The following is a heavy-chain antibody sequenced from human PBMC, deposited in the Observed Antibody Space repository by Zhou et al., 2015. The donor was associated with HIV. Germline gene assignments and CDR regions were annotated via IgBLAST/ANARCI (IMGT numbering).Heavy chain of an antibody. CDR2: IIPTPWCS. D-gene: IGHD3-16*01. Sequence: QVQLVQSGAEVKKPGSSVKVSCKASGGTFSSYIITWVRQAPGQGRCSGWEGIIPTPWCSKLRTEVPGRESPLPRANSTSTAYMELSSLRSEDTAVYYCARGRRLGVGYRWGLDDWGRGNPWSSSPQ. V-gene: IGHV1-69*02. J-gene: IGHJ4*02. CDR3: ARGRRLGVGYRWGLDD. CDR1: GGTFSSYI.